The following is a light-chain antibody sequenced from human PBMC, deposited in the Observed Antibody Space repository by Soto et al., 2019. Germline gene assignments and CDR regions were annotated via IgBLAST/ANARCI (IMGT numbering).Light chain of an antibody. V-gene: IGKV1-39*01. CDR3: QQSCNTPRT. CDR2: GTS. J-gene: IGKJ1*01. CDR1: QSITVY. Sequence: DIQITQSPSTLSASVGDRVTITCRARQSITVYLNWYRQRSGKAPGLLIYGTSTLVRRAPRRSTGRACRTYSPPTNTRLQPEDSATYYCQQSCNTPRTFGQGTQVEIK.